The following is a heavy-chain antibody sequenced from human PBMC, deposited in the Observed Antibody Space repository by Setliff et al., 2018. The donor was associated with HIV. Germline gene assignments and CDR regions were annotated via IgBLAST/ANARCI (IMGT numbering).Heavy chain of an antibody. CDR1: GGSISSYY. D-gene: IGHD2-2*01. J-gene: IGHJ6*03. CDR3: ARLGQLPSYYYYMDV. CDR2: IYYSGST. Sequence: LSLTCTVSGGSISSYYWSWIRQPPGKGLEWIGYIYYSGSTNYNASLKSRVTISVDTSKNQFSLKLSSVTAADTAVYYCARLGQLPSYYYYMDVWGKGTTVTVSS. V-gene: IGHV4-59*08.